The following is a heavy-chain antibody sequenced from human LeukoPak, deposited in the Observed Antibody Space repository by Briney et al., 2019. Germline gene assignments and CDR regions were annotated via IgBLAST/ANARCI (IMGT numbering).Heavy chain of an antibody. D-gene: IGHD3-9*01. CDR2: INHSGST. CDR3: ARGPNPLRLRYFDLPPFDY. J-gene: IGHJ4*02. CDR1: GGSFSGYY. V-gene: IGHV4-34*01. Sequence: SETLSHTCAVYGGSFSGYYWSWIRQPPGKGLEWIGEINHSGSTNYNPSLKSRVTISVDTSKNQFSLKLSSVTAADTAVYYCARGPNPLRLRYFDLPPFDYWGQGTLVTVSS.